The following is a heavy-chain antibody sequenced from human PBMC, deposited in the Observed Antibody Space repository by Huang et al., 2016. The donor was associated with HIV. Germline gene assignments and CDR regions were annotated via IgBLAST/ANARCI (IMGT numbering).Heavy chain of an antibody. D-gene: IGHD6-19*01. CDR1: CFTFRDHP. Sequence: QVQLVESGGGVVQPGRSLRLSCAVSCFTFRDHPMHWVRQASGKGLEWVSVISFDGRNKFYADFVRGRFTISRYNSKNILYLQLNSLTPADTSIYYCARDTTTVAGLDFWGQGALVTVSS. V-gene: IGHV3-30*14. J-gene: IGHJ4*02. CDR2: ISFDGRNK. CDR3: ARDTTTVAGLDF.